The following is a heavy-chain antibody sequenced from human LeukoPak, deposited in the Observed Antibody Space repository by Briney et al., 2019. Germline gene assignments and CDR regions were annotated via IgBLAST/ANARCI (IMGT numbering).Heavy chain of an antibody. CDR1: GYTFANYD. D-gene: IGHD3-16*01. CDR3: ARGGELDAFDI. Sequence: ASVKVSCKASGYTFANYDIHWVRQATGQGLEWMGWMNPNSGNTGSEQKFQGRVTMTRNTSISTAYMELSSLRSEDTAVFYCARGGELDAFDIWGQGTMVTVS. CDR2: MNPNSGNT. J-gene: IGHJ3*02. V-gene: IGHV1-8*01.